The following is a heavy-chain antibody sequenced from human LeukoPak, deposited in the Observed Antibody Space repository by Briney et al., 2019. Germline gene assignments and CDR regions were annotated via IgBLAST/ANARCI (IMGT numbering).Heavy chain of an antibody. CDR2: MNPNSGNT. CDR1: GYTFTSYD. J-gene: IGHJ5*02. CDR3: ARGRYYDFWSGYYAHGWFDP. Sequence: ASVKVSCKASGYTFTSYDINWVRQATGRGLEWMGWMNPNSGNTGYAQKFQGRVTITRNTSISTAYMELSSLRSEDTAVYYCARGRYYDFWSGYYAHGWFDPWGQGTLVTVSS. D-gene: IGHD3-3*01. V-gene: IGHV1-8*03.